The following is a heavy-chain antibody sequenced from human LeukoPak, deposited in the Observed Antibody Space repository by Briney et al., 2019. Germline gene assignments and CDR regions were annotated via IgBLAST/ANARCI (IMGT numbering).Heavy chain of an antibody. D-gene: IGHD6-13*01. V-gene: IGHV3-23*01. CDR1: GFTFNSYA. Sequence: GRSLRLSCAASGFTFNSYAMNWVRQAPGEGLEWVSAISAGGGTTYYADSVKGRFTISRDNSKNTLYLQMNSLRADDTAVYYCARRTAYSSTWYSSDYWGQGTLVTVSS. J-gene: IGHJ4*02. CDR3: ARRTAYSSTWYSSDY. CDR2: ISAGGGTT.